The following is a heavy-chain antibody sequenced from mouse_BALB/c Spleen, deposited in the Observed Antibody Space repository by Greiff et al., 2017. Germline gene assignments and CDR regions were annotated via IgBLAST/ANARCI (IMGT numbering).Heavy chain of an antibody. CDR1: GFTFSSYG. Sequence: EVKLQESGGDLVKPGGSLKLSCAASGFTFSSYGMSWVRQTPDKRLEWVATISSGGSYTYYPDSVKGRFTISRDNAKNTLYLQMSSLKSEDTAMYYCAREYYYGSRYYAMDYWGQGTSVTVSS. D-gene: IGHD1-1*01. J-gene: IGHJ4*01. V-gene: IGHV5-6*01. CDR3: AREYYYGSRYYAMDY. CDR2: ISSGGSYT.